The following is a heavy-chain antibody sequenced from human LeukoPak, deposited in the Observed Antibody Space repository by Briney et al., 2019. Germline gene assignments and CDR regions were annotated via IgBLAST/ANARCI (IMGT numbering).Heavy chain of an antibody. D-gene: IGHD2-15*01. CDR2: IRSKAYGGTT. V-gene: IGHV3-49*03. Sequence: GGSLRLSCTASGFTFGDYAMSWFRQAPGKGLEWVGFIRSKAYGGTTEYAASVKGRFTISRDDSKSIAYLKMNSLKTEDTAVYYCTRGYCSGGSCYYNDYWGQGTLVTVSS. J-gene: IGHJ4*02. CDR3: TRGYCSGGSCYYNDY. CDR1: GFTFGDYA.